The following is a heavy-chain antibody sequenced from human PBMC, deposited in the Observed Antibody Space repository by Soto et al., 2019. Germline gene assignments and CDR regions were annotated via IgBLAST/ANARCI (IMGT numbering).Heavy chain of an antibody. Sequence: HWLRQAPGQGLEWMGIINPSGGSTSYAQKFQGRVTMTRDTSTSTVYMELSSLRSEDTAVYYCARLVAARATTPEIGYWGQGT. J-gene: IGHJ4*02. D-gene: IGHD6-6*01. CDR3: ARLVAARATTPEIGY. V-gene: IGHV1-46*03. CDR2: INPSGGST.